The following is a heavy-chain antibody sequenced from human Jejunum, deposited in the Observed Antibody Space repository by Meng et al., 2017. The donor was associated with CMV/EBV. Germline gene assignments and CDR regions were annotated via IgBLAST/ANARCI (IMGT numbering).Heavy chain of an antibody. CDR1: GFTFSSDA. D-gene: IGHD3-3*01. J-gene: IGHJ4*02. CDR3: AKDLDYDFWSPLDY. Sequence: GFTFSSDAMSWVRQVPGKGLEWVSGISGSDAGTYYADSVKGRFTISRDNSKNTLYLQMNSLRAEDTAVYYCAKDLDYDFWSPLDYWGQGTLVTVSS. V-gene: IGHV3-23*01. CDR2: ISGSDAGT.